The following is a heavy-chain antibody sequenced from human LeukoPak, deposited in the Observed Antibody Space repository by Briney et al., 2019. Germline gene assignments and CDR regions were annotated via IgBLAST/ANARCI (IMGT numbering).Heavy chain of an antibody. CDR1: GGSISSYY. Sequence: PSETLPLTCTVSGGSISSYYWSWIRQPPGKGLEWIGYIYYSGSTNYNPSLKSRVTISVDTSKNQFSLKLSSVTAADTAVYYCASFRGSYSAFDYWGQGTLVTVSS. J-gene: IGHJ4*02. V-gene: IGHV4-59*01. D-gene: IGHD1-26*01. CDR3: ASFRGSYSAFDY. CDR2: IYYSGST.